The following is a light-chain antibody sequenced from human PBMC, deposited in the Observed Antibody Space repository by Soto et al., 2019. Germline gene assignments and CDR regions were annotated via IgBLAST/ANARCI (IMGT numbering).Light chain of an antibody. Sequence: EIVLPQSLATVSVSPGGSATLSRRAGQNIHTNLAWYQQNPGQAHRLLFYGASTGATGLPARFSGSGSGTEFTLTINSLQAEDCAVYYCQKYYNWPRTFGQGTRLEIK. CDR2: GAS. CDR3: QKYYNWPRT. V-gene: IGKV3-15*01. CDR1: QNIHTN. J-gene: IGKJ5*01.